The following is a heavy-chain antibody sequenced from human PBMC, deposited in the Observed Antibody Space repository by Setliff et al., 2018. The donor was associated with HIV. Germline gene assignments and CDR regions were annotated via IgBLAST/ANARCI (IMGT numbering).Heavy chain of an antibody. J-gene: IGHJ4*02. D-gene: IGHD3-10*01. Sequence: SETLSLTCSVSGGSLNRHYWSWIRQPPGKGLEWIGYIYYSGSTNYNPSLKSRVTISVDTSKNQFSLKLSSVTAADTAVYYCARGVRGVIIDWYYFDYWGQGTLVTVSS. CDR3: ARGVRGVIIDWYYFDY. CDR1: GGSLNRHY. V-gene: IGHV4-59*11. CDR2: IYYSGST.